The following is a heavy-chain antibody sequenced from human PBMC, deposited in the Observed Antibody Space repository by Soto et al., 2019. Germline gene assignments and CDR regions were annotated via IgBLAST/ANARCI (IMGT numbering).Heavy chain of an antibody. D-gene: IGHD6-19*01. V-gene: IGHV4-4*02. CDR2: IYHSGTT. Sequence: QVHLQESGPGLVKPSGTLSLTCAVSGGSITTNWWSWVRQPPGKGLEWIGEIYHSGTTNYNPSLRGRVTISVDKSNNQFSLNLNSVTAADSAIYDCARHIAVRRTRGFDYWGQGNLVTVSS. J-gene: IGHJ4*02. CDR1: GGSITTNW. CDR3: ARHIAVRRTRGFDY.